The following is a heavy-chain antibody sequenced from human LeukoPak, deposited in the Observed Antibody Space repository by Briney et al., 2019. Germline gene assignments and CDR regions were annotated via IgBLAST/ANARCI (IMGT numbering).Heavy chain of an antibody. V-gene: IGHV4-39*07. CDR3: ARENRDDFWSGNNWFDP. CDR1: GGSIGSSSYY. J-gene: IGHJ5*02. D-gene: IGHD3-3*01. Sequence: SETLSLTCTVSGGSIGSSSYYWGWIRQPPGKGLEWIGSIYYSGSTYYNPSLKSRVTISVDTSKNQFSLKLSSVTAADTAVYYCARENRDDFWSGNNWFDPWGQGTLVTVSS. CDR2: IYYSGST.